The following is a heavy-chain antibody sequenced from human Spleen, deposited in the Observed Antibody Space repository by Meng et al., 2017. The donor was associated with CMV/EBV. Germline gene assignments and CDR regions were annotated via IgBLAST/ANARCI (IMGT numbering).Heavy chain of an antibody. J-gene: IGHJ4*02. V-gene: IGHV3-53*01. CDR2: IYSGGST. D-gene: IGHD5-18*01. CDR3: ARGVTPRFFNY. Sequence: GESLKISCVASGFSVSSKYMSWVRQAPGKGLEWVSIIYSGGSTYYADSVKGRFTISRDDSKNTLDLQMNSLRAEDTAIYYCARGVTPRFFNYWGQGTLVTVSS. CDR1: GFSVSSKY.